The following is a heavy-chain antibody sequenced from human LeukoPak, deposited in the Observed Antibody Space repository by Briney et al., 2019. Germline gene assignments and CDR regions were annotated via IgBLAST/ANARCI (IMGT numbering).Heavy chain of an antibody. J-gene: IGHJ4*02. CDR2: ISSSSNYI. CDR3: ARDLRGGSTSLDC. CDR1: GFTFSDYS. Sequence: PGGSLRLSCVASGFTFSDYSMNWVRQAPGKGLEWVSSISSSSNYIYYADSVKGRFTISRDNAKSSLYLQMNSLRAEDTAVYYCARDLRGGSTSLDCWGQGTLVTVSS. D-gene: IGHD2-2*01. V-gene: IGHV3-21*01.